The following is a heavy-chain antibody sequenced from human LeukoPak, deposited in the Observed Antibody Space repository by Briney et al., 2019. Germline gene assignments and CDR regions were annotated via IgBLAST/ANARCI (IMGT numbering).Heavy chain of an antibody. D-gene: IGHD2-2*01. CDR1: GDIVSGNRAV. CDR2: TYYRSKWYN. Sequence: SQTLSLTCAISGDIVSGNRAVWNWIRQSPSRGLEWLGRTYYRSKWYNDYAVSVKGRITVNPDTSKNQFSLQLNSVTPEDTAVYYCARDAPGQSYFDYWGQGTLVTVSS. CDR3: ARDAPGQSYFDY. V-gene: IGHV6-1*01. J-gene: IGHJ4*02.